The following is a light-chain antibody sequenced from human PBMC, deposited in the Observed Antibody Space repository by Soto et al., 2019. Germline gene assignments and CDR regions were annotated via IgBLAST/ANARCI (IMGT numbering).Light chain of an antibody. V-gene: IGKV1-33*01. CDR2: DAS. CDR1: QDISNY. CDR3: QQYGDLPLT. J-gene: IGKJ4*01. Sequence: DIQMTQSPSSLSASMVDRVTITCQASQDISNYLNWYQQRPGKAPKLLIYDASNLETGVPSRFSGSGSGTDFTFTISSLQPENSATYYCQQYGDLPLTFGGGTKVDI.